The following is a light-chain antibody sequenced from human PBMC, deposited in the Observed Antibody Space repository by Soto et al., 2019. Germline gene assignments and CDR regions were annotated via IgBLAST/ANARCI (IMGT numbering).Light chain of an antibody. CDR1: QSGSSY. CDR3: QQRRNLQCT. J-gene: IGKJ3*01. Sequence: EIVLTQSPAPLSLSPGERATLSCSASQSGSSYLAWDQQKPGQAPRLLIDDASNRATGIPARFSGSGSGTDFTRNILSLEPEDFAVDYGQQRRNLQCTCGPGTKVDIK. V-gene: IGKV3-11*01. CDR2: DAS.